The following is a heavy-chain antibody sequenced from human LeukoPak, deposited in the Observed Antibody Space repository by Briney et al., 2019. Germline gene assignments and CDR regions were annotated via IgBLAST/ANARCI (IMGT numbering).Heavy chain of an antibody. CDR3: ARDQGYCTSVNCRGDAFDV. CDR2: ISEGGREK. CDR1: GFTFTSYW. D-gene: IGHD2-8*02. J-gene: IGHJ3*01. V-gene: IGHV3-7*01. Sequence: GGPLRLSCEASGFTFTSYWMSWVRQVPGKGLEWVAKISEGGREKYYVDSVKRRFPISRDNAKNSLSLQVHGLRAEDTAVYYRARDQGYCTSVNCRGDAFDVWGQGSMVSASS.